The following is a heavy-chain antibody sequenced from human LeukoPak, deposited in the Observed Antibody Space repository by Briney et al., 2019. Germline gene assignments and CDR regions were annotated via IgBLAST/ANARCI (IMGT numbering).Heavy chain of an antibody. CDR1: GGSISSHY. CDR2: IYYSGST. V-gene: IGHV4-59*11. J-gene: IGHJ4*02. CDR3: ARGHGSSIWG. D-gene: IGHD6-6*01. Sequence: SETLSLTCTVSGGSISSHYWSWIRQPPGKGLEWLGYIYYSGSTNYNPSLKSRVTISVDTSKNQFSLKLSSVTAADPAVYYCARGHGSSIWGWGQGTLVTVSS.